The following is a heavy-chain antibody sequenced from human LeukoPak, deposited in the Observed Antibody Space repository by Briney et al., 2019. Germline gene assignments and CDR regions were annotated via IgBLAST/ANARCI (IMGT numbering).Heavy chain of an antibody. CDR3: ARHSSGCSYGHVPFDY. J-gene: IGHJ4*02. D-gene: IGHD5-18*01. CDR2: IYYSGST. Sequence: SETLSLTCTVSGGSISSSSYYWGWIRQPPGKGLEWLGSIYYSGSTYYNPSLKSRVTMSADTSKNQLSLKLSSVTAADTAVFYCARHSSGCSYGHVPFDYWGQGTLVTVSS. V-gene: IGHV4-39*01. CDR1: GGSISSSSYY.